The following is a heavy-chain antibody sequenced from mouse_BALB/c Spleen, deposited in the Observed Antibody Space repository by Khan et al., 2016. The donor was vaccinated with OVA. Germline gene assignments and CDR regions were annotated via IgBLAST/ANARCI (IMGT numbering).Heavy chain of an antibody. CDR3: ARMPIPPYYFDY. V-gene: IGHV1-4*01. CDR2: INPSSGYT. Sequence: QVQLQQPGAELARPGASVKMSCKASGYTFTNYTMHWVKQRPGQGLEWIGYINPSSGYTNYNQNFNDKATLTTDRSSSTAYMQLSSLTSDDSAVYYCARMPIPPYYFDYWGQGTTLTVSS. J-gene: IGHJ2*01. CDR1: GYTFTNYT.